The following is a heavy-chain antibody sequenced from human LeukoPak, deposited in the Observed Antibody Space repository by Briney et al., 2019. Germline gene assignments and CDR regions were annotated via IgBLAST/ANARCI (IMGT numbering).Heavy chain of an antibody. V-gene: IGHV3-30*02. CDR3: ARETTVTTSYYYYMDV. Sequence: GGSLRLSCAASGFTFSRYGIHWVRQAPGKGLEWVAFIRYDGSNKYYADSVKGRFTISRDNSKNTLYLQMNSLRAEDTAVYYCARETTVTTSYYYYMDVWGKGTTVTVSS. D-gene: IGHD4-17*01. CDR1: GFTFSRYG. CDR2: IRYDGSNK. J-gene: IGHJ6*03.